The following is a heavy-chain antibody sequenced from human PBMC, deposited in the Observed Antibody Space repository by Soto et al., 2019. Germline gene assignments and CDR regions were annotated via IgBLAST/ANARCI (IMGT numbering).Heavy chain of an antibody. J-gene: IGHJ4*02. CDR2: IYNSGST. D-gene: IGHD2-15*01. V-gene: IGHV4-30-4*01. CDR1: GGSISSGDYF. CDR3: ARAAGWSHNFDY. Sequence: QVQLQESGPGLVKPSQTLSLTCTVSGGSISSGDYFWTWIRQPPGKGLEWIGFIYNSGSTYYNPSLKSRVTISIDTSNNQFSLKLTYVTAADTAVYYCARAAGWSHNFDYWAQGTLVTVSS.